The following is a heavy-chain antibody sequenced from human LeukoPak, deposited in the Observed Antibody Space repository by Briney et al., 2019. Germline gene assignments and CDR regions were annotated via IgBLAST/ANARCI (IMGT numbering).Heavy chain of an antibody. V-gene: IGHV3-23*01. D-gene: IGHD3-9*01. CDR2: ISGSGGST. Sequence: GGSLRLSCAASGFTFSSYAMSWVRQAPGKGLEWVSAISGSGGSTYYADSVKDRFTISRDNSKNTLYLQMNSLRAEDTAVYYCAKDRRYFDWLLWDDAFDIWGQGTMVTVSS. CDR1: GFTFSSYA. J-gene: IGHJ3*02. CDR3: AKDRRYFDWLLWDDAFDI.